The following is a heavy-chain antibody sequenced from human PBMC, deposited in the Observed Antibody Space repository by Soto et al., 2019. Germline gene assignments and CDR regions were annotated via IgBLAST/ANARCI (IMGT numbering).Heavy chain of an antibody. J-gene: IGHJ6*02. V-gene: IGHV3-30*18. CDR3: AKDFYDFWSGYSPPDYYYYYGMDV. CDR2: ISYDGSNK. CDR1: GFTFSSYG. Sequence: QVQLVESGGGVVQPGRSLRLSCAASGFTFSSYGMHWVRQAPGKGLEWVAVISYDGSNKYYADSVKGRFTISRDNSKKTLYLKMNSLRAEDTAVYYCAKDFYDFWSGYSPPDYYYYYGMDVWGQGTTVTVSS. D-gene: IGHD3-3*01.